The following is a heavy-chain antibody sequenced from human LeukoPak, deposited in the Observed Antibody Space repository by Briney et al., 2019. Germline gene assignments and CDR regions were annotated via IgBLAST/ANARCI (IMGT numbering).Heavy chain of an antibody. D-gene: IGHD2-2*01. J-gene: IGHJ4*02. CDR1: GFTLSSYA. CDR3: ARDRQTSCSSTTCSFDHCDY. CDR2: ISGSSSYI. V-gene: IGHV3-21*01. Sequence: PAGSLRLSCAASGFTLSSYAMSWVRQAPGKGLEWVSSISGSSSYIYYADSVKGRFTISRDNAKNPLYLQMNSLRAEDTAVYYCARDRQTSCSSTTCSFDHCDYWGEGTLVSVST.